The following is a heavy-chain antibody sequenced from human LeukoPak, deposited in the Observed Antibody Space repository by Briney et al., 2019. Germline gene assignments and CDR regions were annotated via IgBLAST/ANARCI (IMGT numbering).Heavy chain of an antibody. D-gene: IGHD6-19*01. J-gene: IGHJ4*02. CDR2: IYYSGST. CDR1: GGSISTYF. V-gene: IGHV4-59*12. Sequence: PSETLSLTCTVSGGSISTYFWSWIRQPPGKGLEWIGYIYYSGSTNYNPSLKSRVTISVDKSKNQFSLKLSSVTAADTAVYYCARDSSSGCIDYWGQGTLVTVSS. CDR3: ARDSSSGCIDY.